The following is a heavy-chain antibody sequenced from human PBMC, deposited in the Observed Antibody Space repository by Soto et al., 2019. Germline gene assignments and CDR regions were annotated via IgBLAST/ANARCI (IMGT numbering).Heavy chain of an antibody. CDR2: ISYDGSNK. CDR1: GFTFSSYG. Sequence: GGSLRLSCAASGFTFSSYGMHWVRQAPGKGLEWVAVISYDGSNKYYADSVKGRFTISRDNSKNTLYLQMNSLRAEDTAVYYCAKVPSIAAAGRVFGEPDYWGQGTLVTVSS. CDR3: AKVPSIAAAGRVFGEPDY. D-gene: IGHD6-13*01. V-gene: IGHV3-30*18. J-gene: IGHJ4*02.